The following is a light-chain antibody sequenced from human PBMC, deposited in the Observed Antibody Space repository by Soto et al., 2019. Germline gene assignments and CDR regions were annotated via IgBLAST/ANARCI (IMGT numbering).Light chain of an antibody. V-gene: IGLV2-14*01. CDR3: SSYTSSSTLYV. CDR1: SSDIGAYNY. J-gene: IGLJ1*01. Sequence: QSALTQPPSASGSPGQSVTISCTGTSSDIGAYNYVSWFQQHPGEAPKLIISEVNKRPSGVSNRFSGSKSGNTASLTISGLQAEDEADYYCSSYTSSSTLYVFGTGTKLTVL. CDR2: EVN.